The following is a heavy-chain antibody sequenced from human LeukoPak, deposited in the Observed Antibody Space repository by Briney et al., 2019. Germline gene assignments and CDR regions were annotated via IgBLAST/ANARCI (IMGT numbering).Heavy chain of an antibody. CDR1: GGSISSYY. J-gene: IGHJ4*02. CDR3: ARHDWSSYYYDH. V-gene: IGHV4-59*08. D-gene: IGHD2-21*01. Sequence: SETLSLTCTVSGGSISSYYWSWIRQPPGKGLGWIGYIYYSGSTNYNPSLKSRVTISVDTSKNQFSLKLSSVTAADTAVYYCARHDWSSYYYDHWGQGTLVTVSS. CDR2: IYYSGST.